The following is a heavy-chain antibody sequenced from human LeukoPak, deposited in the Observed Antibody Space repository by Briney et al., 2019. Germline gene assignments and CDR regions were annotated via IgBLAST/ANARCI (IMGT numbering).Heavy chain of an antibody. D-gene: IGHD2-15*01. CDR2: VSGSGDST. CDR1: GFTFSSYA. Sequence: SGGSLRLSCAASGFTFSSYAMSWVRQAPGKGLEWVSAVSGSGDSTYHAESVKGRFTISRDKSKNTLYLQMDSLRAEDTAIYCCARQIGYCSGGTCYFDYWGQGTLVTVSS. J-gene: IGHJ4*02. CDR3: ARQIGYCSGGTCYFDY. V-gene: IGHV3-23*01.